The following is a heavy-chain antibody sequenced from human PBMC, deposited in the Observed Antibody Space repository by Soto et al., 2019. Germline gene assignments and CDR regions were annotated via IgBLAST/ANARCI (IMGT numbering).Heavy chain of an antibody. D-gene: IGHD3-3*01. CDR3: AKGGESWSGYGHY. V-gene: IGHV3-23*01. J-gene: IGHJ4*02. Sequence: EVHLLESGGGLVQPGGSLRLSCVASGFSFSDYVMAWVRQAPGKGLEWVSGISHSAVSSFSAASVKGRFTVSGDNSKKTMYLQMGMLEDEDAAVYCWAKGGESWSGYGHYWGQGTLVTVSS. CDR1: GFSFSDYV. CDR2: ISHSAVSS.